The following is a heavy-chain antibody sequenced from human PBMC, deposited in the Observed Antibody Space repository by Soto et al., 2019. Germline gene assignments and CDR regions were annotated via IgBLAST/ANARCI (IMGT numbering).Heavy chain of an antibody. J-gene: IGHJ4*02. V-gene: IGHV3-23*01. CDR3: AARRPYYYDSSGYYYDY. CDR2: ISGSGGST. Sequence: GGSLRLSCAASGFTFSSYAMSWVRQAPGKGLEWVSAISGSGGSTYYADSVKGRFTISRDNSKNTLYLQMNSLRAEDTAVYYCAARRPYYYDSSGYYYDYWGQGTLVTVSS. CDR1: GFTFSSYA. D-gene: IGHD3-22*01.